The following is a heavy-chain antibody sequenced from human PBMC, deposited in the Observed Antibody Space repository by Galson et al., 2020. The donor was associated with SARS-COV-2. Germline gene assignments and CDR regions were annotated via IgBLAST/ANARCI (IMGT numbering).Heavy chain of an antibody. V-gene: IGHV4-39*01. CDR1: GGSISSSSYY. J-gene: IGHJ5*02. CDR2: IYYSGST. Sequence: ASETLSLTCTVSGGSISSSSYYWGWIRPPPGKGLEWIGSIYYSGSTYYNPSLKSRVTISVDTSKNQFSLKLSSVTAADTAVYYCARSSSGSYYGWFDPWGQGTLVTVSS. D-gene: IGHD1-26*01. CDR3: ARSSSGSYYGWFDP.